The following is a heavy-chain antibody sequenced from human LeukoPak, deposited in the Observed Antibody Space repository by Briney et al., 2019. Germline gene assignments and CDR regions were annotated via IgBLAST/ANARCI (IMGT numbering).Heavy chain of an antibody. CDR2: IYYSGST. CDR1: GGSISSSSYY. V-gene: IGHV4-39*07. CDR3: ARLHGSGSYYNRNAFDI. J-gene: IGHJ3*02. D-gene: IGHD3-10*01. Sequence: NPSETLSLTCTVSGGSISSSSYYWGWIRQPPGKGLEWIGSIYYSGSTYYNPSLKSRVTISVDTSKNQFSLNLSSVTAADTAVYYCARLHGSGSYYNRNAFDIWGQGTMVTVSS.